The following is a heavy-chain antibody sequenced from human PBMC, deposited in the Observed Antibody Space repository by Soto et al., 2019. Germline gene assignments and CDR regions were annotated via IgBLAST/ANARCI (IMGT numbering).Heavy chain of an antibody. J-gene: IGHJ6*03. V-gene: IGHV3-23*01. D-gene: IGHD3-10*01. Sequence: EVQLLESGGGLVQPGGSLRLSCAASGFAFSSYALTLVRQAPGKGLEWVSAISGSGDSTYYADSVMGRFTVSRDNSRNSLFLQMNNLRVEDTALYYCAKIQDGSAYFYYFMDVWGKGTTVTVSS. CDR3: AKIQDGSAYFYYFMDV. CDR1: GFAFSSYA. CDR2: ISGSGDST.